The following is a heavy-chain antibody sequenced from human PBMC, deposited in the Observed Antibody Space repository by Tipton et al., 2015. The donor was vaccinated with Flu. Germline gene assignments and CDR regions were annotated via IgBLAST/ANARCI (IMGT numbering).Heavy chain of an antibody. CDR1: GGSIINNY. Sequence: TLSLTCFISGGSIINNYWTWIRQPPGKGLEWIWYMYHSGSSNYNPSLKSRLTVSVDTSNYQSSLTLTSVTAADTAVYYCARGDNSGYYFDYWGQGILVTVSS. CDR2: MYHSGSS. J-gene: IGHJ4*02. CDR3: ARGDNSGYYFDY. V-gene: IGHV4-59*01. D-gene: IGHD3-22*01.